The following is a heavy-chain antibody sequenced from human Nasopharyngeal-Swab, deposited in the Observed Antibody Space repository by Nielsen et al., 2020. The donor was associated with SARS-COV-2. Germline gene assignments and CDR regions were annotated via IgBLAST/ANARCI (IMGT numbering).Heavy chain of an antibody. V-gene: IGHV3-9*01. CDR2: ISWNSGSI. CDR3: AKVYSGMGFGIPGPFDI. CDR1: GFTFDDYA. D-gene: IGHD3-10*01. Sequence: SLKISCAASGFTFDDYAMYWVRQAPGKGLEWVSGISWNSGSIGYADSVKGRFTISRDNAKNSLYLQMNSLRAEDTALYYCAKVYSGMGFGIPGPFDIWGQGTMVTVSS. J-gene: IGHJ3*02.